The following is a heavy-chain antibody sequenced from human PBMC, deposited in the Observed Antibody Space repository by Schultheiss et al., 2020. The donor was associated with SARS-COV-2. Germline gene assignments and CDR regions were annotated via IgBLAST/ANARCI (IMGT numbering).Heavy chain of an antibody. CDR1: GGSISSYY. J-gene: IGHJ4*02. Sequence: SETLSLTCTVSGGSISSYYWSWIRQPAGKGLEWIGRIYYSGSTYYNPSLKSRVTISVDTSKNQFSLKLSSVTAADTAVYYCARHRRSVPGQTYDYWGQGTLVTVSS. D-gene: IGHD3-10*01. CDR3: ARHRRSVPGQTYDY. V-gene: IGHV4-59*05. CDR2: IYYSGST.